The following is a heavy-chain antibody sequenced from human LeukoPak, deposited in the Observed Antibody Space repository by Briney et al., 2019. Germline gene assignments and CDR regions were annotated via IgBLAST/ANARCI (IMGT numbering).Heavy chain of an antibody. D-gene: IGHD5-24*01. CDR1: AYDFTGYY. CDR2: LNPNTGHA. Sequence: GASVKVSCKVVAYDFTGYYIHWVRQAPGQGPEWMGRLNPNTGHAVYAFKFQGGVTITRDTSSNTAYMEVTRLTSDDTALYYCAKDRDGADRIVLWGQGTLVTVSS. J-gene: IGHJ4*02. V-gene: IGHV1-2*06. CDR3: AKDRDGADRIVL.